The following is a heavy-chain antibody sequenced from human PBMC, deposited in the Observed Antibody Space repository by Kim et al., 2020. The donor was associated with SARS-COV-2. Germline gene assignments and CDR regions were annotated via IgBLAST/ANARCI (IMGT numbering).Heavy chain of an antibody. Sequence: SETLSLTCTVSGGSIITYYWSWIRQPPGKGLEWIGYIYYSGSTDYSPSLKSRVTMSVDKSKNQLSLKLSSVTAADTAVYYCARRSVGACHFDYWGQG. J-gene: IGHJ4*02. CDR1: GGSIITYY. CDR2: IYYSGST. CDR3: ARRSVGACHFDY. D-gene: IGHD1-26*01. V-gene: IGHV4-59*08.